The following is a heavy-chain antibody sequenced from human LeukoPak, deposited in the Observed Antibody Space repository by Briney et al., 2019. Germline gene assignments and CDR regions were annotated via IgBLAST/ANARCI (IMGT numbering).Heavy chain of an antibody. J-gene: IGHJ4*02. CDR3: AKVGDGYNSIDY. CDR1: GFTFSSNA. D-gene: IGHD5-24*01. CDR2: ISGSGGST. V-gene: IGHV3-23*01. Sequence: GSLRLSCAASGFTFSSNAMSWVRQAPGKGLEWVSAISGSGGSTYYADSVKGRFTISRDNSKNTLYLQMNSLRAEDTAVYYCAKVGDGYNSIDYWGQGTLVTVSS.